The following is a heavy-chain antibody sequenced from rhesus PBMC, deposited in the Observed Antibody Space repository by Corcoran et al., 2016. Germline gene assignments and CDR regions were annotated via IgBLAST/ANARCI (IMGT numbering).Heavy chain of an antibody. CDR3: ARVGGSYYYEVYFDY. D-gene: IGHD3-16*01. J-gene: IGHJ4*01. CDR2: IYGSGSST. CDR1: GGSISRSY. V-gene: IGHV4-169*01. Sequence: QLQLQESGPGLVKPSETLSVTCAVSGGSISRSYWIWIRPAPGKGLEWIGYIYGSGSSTNYNPSLNNRVTRSGDTSKNQLSLKLSSVTTADTAVYYWARVGGSYYYEVYFDYWGQGVLVTVSS.